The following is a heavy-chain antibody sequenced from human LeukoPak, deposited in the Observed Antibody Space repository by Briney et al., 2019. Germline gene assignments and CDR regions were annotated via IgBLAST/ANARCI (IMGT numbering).Heavy chain of an antibody. CDR3: ARDRAVRYFDY. CDR1: GFTFSSYG. V-gene: IGHV3-33*01. D-gene: IGHD3-16*02. CDR2: IWYDGSNK. Sequence: GGSLRLSCAASGFTFSSYGMHWVRQAPGKGLEWVAVIWYDGSNKYYADSVKGRFTISRDNSKNTLYLDMNSLRAEDTAVYYCARDRAVRYFDYWGQGTLVTVSS. J-gene: IGHJ4*02.